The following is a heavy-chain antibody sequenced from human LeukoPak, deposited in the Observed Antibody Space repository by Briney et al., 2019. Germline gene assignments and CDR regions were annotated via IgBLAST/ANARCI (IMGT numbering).Heavy chain of an antibody. CDR2: VTPNTGNT. J-gene: IGHJ4*02. V-gene: IGHV1-8*03. Sequence: SVKVSCKASGYTFTSYDINWVRQATGHALEWIGWVTPNTGNTGYAQKFQDRLTITRNTSISTAYLALSSLRIEVTAVYYCAGERQLEGYRFDYGGEGTLVTVSS. D-gene: IGHD6-6*01. CDR3: AGERQLEGYRFDY. CDR1: GYTFTSYD.